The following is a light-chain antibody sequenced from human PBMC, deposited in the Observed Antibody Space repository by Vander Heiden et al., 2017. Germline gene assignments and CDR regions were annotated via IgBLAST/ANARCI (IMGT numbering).Light chain of an antibody. J-gene: IGKJ2*01. CDR1: QKINRY. V-gene: IGKV1-39*01. CDR3: QQSDSTPYT. Sequence: DIQMTQSPSSLSASVGDRVTITCRASQKINRYLNWYQQNPGKAPKLLIYAASTLQSGVPSRFSGSTSGTDFTLTITGLQAEDFATYYCQQSDSTPYTFGQGTKLEIK. CDR2: AAS.